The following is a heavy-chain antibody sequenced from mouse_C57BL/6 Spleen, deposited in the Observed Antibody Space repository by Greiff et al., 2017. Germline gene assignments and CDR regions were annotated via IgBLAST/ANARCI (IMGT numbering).Heavy chain of an antibody. V-gene: IGHV1-69*01. CDR1: GYTFTSYW. Sequence: QVQLQQPGAELVMPGASVKLSCKASGYTFTSYWMHWVKQRPGQGLEWIGEIDPSDSYTNYNQKFKGKSPLTVDKSSSTAYMQLSSLTSEDSAVYYWARKSGSYPSWFAYWGQGTLGTVSA. D-gene: IGHD1-1*02. J-gene: IGHJ3*01. CDR2: IDPSDSYT. CDR3: ARKSGSYPSWFAY.